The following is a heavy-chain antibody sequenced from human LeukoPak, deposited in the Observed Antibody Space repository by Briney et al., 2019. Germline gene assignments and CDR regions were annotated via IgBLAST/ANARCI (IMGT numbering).Heavy chain of an antibody. CDR2: ISYDGSNK. Sequence: PGGSLRLSCAASGFTFSSYAMHWVRQAPGKGLEWVAVISYDGSNKYYADSVKGRFTISRDNAKNTLYLQMNSLRAEDTAVYYCARVRTYYDILTGYYHYYYGMDVWGQRTTVTVSS. V-gene: IGHV3-30-3*01. CDR1: GFTFSSYA. J-gene: IGHJ6*02. CDR3: ARVRTYYDILTGYYHYYYGMDV. D-gene: IGHD3-9*01.